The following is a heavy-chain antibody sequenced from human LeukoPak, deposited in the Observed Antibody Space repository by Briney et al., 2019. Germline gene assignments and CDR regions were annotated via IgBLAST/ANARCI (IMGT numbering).Heavy chain of an antibody. CDR3: ARDSGSGLNWFDP. CDR2: INTYTRNP. CDR1: GYTFTSYS. V-gene: IGHV7-4-1*02. D-gene: IGHD6-19*01. Sequence: ASVKVSCKTTGYTFTSYSINWVRQAPGQGLELMGWINTYTRNPTYVQDFRGRFVFSLDTSVSTAYLHISSLKTEDTAVYYCARDSGSGLNWFDPWGQGTLVTVSS. J-gene: IGHJ5*02.